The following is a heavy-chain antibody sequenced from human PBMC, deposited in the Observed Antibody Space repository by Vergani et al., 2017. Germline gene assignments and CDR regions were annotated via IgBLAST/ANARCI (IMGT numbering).Heavy chain of an antibody. CDR3: AGGKIYGSSWDRHYSYCMDV. CDR2: IIPILGLA. J-gene: IGHJ6*02. D-gene: IGHD6-13*01. V-gene: IGHV1-69*02. CDR1: GGTFSSYT. Sequence: QVQLVQSGAEVKKPGSSVKVSCKASGGTFSSYTISWVRQAPGQGLEWMGRIIPILGLANYAQKFQGRVTITADKSTSTAYMELSRLRSEDTAVYYCAGGKIYGSSWDRHYSYCMDVWGQGTTVTVSS.